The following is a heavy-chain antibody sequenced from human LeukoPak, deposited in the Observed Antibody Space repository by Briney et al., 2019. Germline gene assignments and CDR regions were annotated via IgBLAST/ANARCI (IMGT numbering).Heavy chain of an antibody. CDR3: ATMDTAMVPVDY. J-gene: IGHJ4*02. CDR2: ISSSGSTI. V-gene: IGHV3-11*04. CDR1: GFTFSDYY. Sequence: GGSLRLSCAASGFTFSDYYMSWIRQAPGKGLEWVSYISSSGSTIYYADSVKGRFTISRDNAKNLLYLQMNSLRAEDTAVYYCATMDTAMVPVDYWGQGTLVTVSS. D-gene: IGHD5-18*01.